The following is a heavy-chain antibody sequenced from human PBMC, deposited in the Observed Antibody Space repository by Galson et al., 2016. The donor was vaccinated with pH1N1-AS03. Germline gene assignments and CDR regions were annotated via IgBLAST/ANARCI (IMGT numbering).Heavy chain of an antibody. V-gene: IGHV3-23*01. CDR3: AKDKEAVADRRGYFFDD. CDR2: IIGAGGVP. D-gene: IGHD6-19*01. Sequence: LEWVASIIGAGGVPYYAGSVKGRFAVSRDTSENTVYLQLDRLRAEDTAVYYCAKDKEAVADRRGYFFDDWGQGTLVTVSS. J-gene: IGHJ4*02.